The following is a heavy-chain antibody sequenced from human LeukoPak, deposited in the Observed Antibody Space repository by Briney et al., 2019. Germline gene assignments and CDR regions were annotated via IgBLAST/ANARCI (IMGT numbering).Heavy chain of an antibody. D-gene: IGHD4-23*01. CDR3: ARAVGTSRNFFDY. CDR2: IFTSGST. Sequence: PSETLSLTCTVSGGSISSGSYYWSWIRQPAGKGLEWIGRIFTSGSTKYNPSLKSRVTISVDTSKNQFSLNLSSVTAADTAMYYCARAVGTSRNFFDYWGQGTLVTVSS. V-gene: IGHV4-61*02. J-gene: IGHJ4*02. CDR1: GGSISSGSYY.